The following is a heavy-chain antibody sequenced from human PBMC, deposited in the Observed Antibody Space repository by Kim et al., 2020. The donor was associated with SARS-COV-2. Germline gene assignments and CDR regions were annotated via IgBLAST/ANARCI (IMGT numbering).Heavy chain of an antibody. V-gene: IGHV4-39*01. CDR3: ARQGGAADYYYYYGMDV. D-gene: IGHD6-13*01. CDR2: IYYSGST. CDR1: GGSISSSSYY. Sequence: SETLSLTCTVSGGSISSSSYYWGWIRQPPGKGLEWIGSIYYSGSTYYNPSLKSRVTISVDTSKNQFSLKLSSVTAADTAVYYCARQGGAADYYYYYGMDVWGQGTTVTVSS. J-gene: IGHJ6*02.